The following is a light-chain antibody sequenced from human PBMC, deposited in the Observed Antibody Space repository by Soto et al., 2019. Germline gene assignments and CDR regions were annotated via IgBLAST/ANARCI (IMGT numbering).Light chain of an antibody. J-gene: IGLJ2*01. CDR2: NNN. CDR3: AAWDDSLNGHVV. V-gene: IGLV1-44*01. Sequence: QSVLGQPPSASGTPGQRVTISCSGSSSNIGSNTVNWYQQLPGTAPKLLIYNNNQRPSGVPDRFSGSKSGTSASLAVSGLQSEDEADYYCAAWDDSLNGHVVFGGGTKLPVL. CDR1: SSNIGSNT.